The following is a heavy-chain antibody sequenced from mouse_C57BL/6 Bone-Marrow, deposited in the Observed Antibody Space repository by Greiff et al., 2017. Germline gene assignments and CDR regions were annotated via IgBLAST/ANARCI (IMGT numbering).Heavy chain of an antibody. CDR1: GYTFTSYW. CDR2: IDPSDSET. J-gene: IGHJ3*01. Sequence: QVQLKQPGAELVRPGSSVKLSCKASGYTFTSYWMHWVKQRPIQGLEWIGNIDPSDSETHYNQKFKDKATLTVDKSSSTAYMQLSSLTSEDSAVYYCARDSYYYGSSAWFAYWGQGTLVTVSA. CDR3: ARDSYYYGSSAWFAY. V-gene: IGHV1-52*01. D-gene: IGHD1-1*01.